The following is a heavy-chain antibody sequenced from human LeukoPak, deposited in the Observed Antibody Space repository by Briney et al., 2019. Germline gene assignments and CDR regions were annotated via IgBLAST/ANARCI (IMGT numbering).Heavy chain of an antibody. Sequence: GASVKVSCKASGYTFTGYYMHWVRQAPGQGLEWMGWINPNSGGTNYAQKFQGRVAMTRDTSISTAYMELSRLRSDDTAVYYCARDLPGPRCFDWFNPSPWGQGTLVTVSS. D-gene: IGHD3-9*01. CDR1: GYTFTGYY. V-gene: IGHV1-2*02. CDR3: ARDLPGPRCFDWFNPSP. J-gene: IGHJ5*02. CDR2: INPNSGGT.